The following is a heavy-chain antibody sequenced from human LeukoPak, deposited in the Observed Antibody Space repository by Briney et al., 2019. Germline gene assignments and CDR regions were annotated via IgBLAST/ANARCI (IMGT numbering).Heavy chain of an antibody. V-gene: IGHV3-48*01. Sequence: GGSLRLSCAASGFTFSSYWMSWVRQAPGKGLEWVSYISPSTSTIYYADSVKGRFTISRDNAKNSLYLQMNSLTAEDTAVYYCARDGGSWRDSPPDYWGQGTLVTVSS. CDR2: ISPSTSTI. J-gene: IGHJ4*02. CDR1: GFTFSSYW. D-gene: IGHD6-13*01. CDR3: ARDGGSWRDSPPDY.